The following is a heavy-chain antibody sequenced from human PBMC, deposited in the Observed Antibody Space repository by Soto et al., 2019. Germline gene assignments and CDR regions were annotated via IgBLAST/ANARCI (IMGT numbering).Heavy chain of an antibody. CDR3: TIEPLRGGHSDN. V-gene: IGHV3-23*01. D-gene: IGHD2-15*01. CDR1: GFTFSNYA. CDR2: ISTRGANT. J-gene: IGHJ4*02. Sequence: GGSLRLSCATSGFTFSNYAMSWVRQAPGKGLEWVSGISTRGANTYYADSVRGRFTISRDNSKNTVDLQMNNLTAEDTALYFFTIEPLRGGHSDNWGQGTLVTVS.